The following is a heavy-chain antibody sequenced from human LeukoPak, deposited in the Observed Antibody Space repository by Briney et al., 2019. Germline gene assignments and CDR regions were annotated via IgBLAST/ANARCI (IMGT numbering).Heavy chain of an antibody. CDR1: GFTFEDHA. V-gene: IGHV3-43*02. CDR2: ISGDGGTI. D-gene: IGHD6-19*01. J-gene: IGHJ4*02. Sequence: PGGSLRLSCAASGFTFEDHAMHWVSQAPGKGLEWVCLISGDGGTIYYADSVKGRFTISRDNSKNSLYLQMNSLRTEDTALYYCAKVGDGWYPLDHWGQGTLVTVSS. CDR3: AKVGDGWYPLDH.